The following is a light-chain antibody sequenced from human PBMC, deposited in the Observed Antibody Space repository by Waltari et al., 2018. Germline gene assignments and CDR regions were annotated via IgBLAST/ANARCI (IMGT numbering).Light chain of an antibody. CDR2: EAR. CDR1: STYVGHYNL. J-gene: IGLJ2*01. Sequence: QSAQTQPAAVSGSPGQSITISCTGTSTYVGHYNLVSWYQQHPGNAPKVIIYEARKRPSGLSLRFSGSTSGNTASLTISGGQAEDEADYYCCLYVGGGISVFGGGTKLTVL. CDR3: CLYVGGGISV. V-gene: IGLV2-23*01.